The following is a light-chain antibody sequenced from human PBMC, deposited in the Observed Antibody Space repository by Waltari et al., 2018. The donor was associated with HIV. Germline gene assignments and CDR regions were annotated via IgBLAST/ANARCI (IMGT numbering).Light chain of an antibody. J-gene: IGKJ4*01. V-gene: IGKV2-28*01. CDR1: QSLLHSNGYNY. CDR3: MQALQTPT. CDR2: LGS. Sequence: DIVMTRSPLSLPVTPGEPASISCRSSQSLLHSNGYNYLDWYLQKPGQSPQLLIYLGSNRASGVPDRFSGSGSGTDFTLKISRVEAEDVGVFYGMQALQTPTFGGGTKVEIK.